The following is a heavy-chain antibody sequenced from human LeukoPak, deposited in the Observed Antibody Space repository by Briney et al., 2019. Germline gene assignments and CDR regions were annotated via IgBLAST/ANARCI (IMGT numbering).Heavy chain of an antibody. J-gene: IGHJ6*03. D-gene: IGHD3-22*01. CDR2: IYDSGST. V-gene: IGHV4-59*01. Sequence: SETLSLTCTVSGGSIKSCYWSWIRQPPGKGLEWIGYIYDSGSTNYNPSLKSRVTISLDAAKDQFSLRLSSVTAADTALYYCARVRWLNAYYHYYYMDVWGKGTTVTVSS. CDR3: ARVRWLNAYYHYYYMDV. CDR1: GGSIKSCY.